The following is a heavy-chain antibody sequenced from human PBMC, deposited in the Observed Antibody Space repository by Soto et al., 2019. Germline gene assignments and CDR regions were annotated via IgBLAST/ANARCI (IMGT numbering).Heavy chain of an antibody. V-gene: IGHV4-31*03. Sequence: QVQLQESGPGLVKPSQTLSLTCTVSGGSISSGAYYWSWIRQHPGKGLEWIGYIYYSGSTCYIPFHKSRVTISVDTSESQRSLKLSSVTAADMAVYYCARWWSGSRQGFDPWGQGTLVTASS. D-gene: IGHD3-3*01. CDR3: ARWWSGSRQGFDP. CDR2: IYYSGST. J-gene: IGHJ5*02. CDR1: GGSISSGAYY.